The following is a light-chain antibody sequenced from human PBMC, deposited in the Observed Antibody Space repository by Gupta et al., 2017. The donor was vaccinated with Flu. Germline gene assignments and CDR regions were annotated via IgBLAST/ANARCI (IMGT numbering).Light chain of an antibody. CDR1: SSDVGGYDY. J-gene: IGLJ1*01. CDR2: DVN. Sequence: QSALTQPRSVSGSPGQPVTISCTGTSSDVGGYDYVSWYQQHPGKAPKFLIFDVNKRPSGVPDRFSGSKSGNTASLTISGLQAADEADYYCCSYAGGFYVFGTGTKVTVL. CDR3: CSYAGGFYV. V-gene: IGLV2-11*01.